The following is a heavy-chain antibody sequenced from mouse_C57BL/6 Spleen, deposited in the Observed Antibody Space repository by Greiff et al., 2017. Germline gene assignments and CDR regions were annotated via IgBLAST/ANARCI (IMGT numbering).Heavy chain of an antibody. D-gene: IGHD2-1*01. CDR2: IDPEDGET. V-gene: IGHV14-2*01. CDR1: GFNIKDYY. Sequence: VQLKESGAELVKPGASVKLSCTASGFNIKDYYMHWVKQRTEQGLGWIGRIDPEDGETKYAPKFQGKATITADTSSNTAYLQLSSLTSEDTAVYYCAREEDGKASFAYWGQGTLVTVSA. CDR3: AREEDGKASFAY. J-gene: IGHJ3*01.